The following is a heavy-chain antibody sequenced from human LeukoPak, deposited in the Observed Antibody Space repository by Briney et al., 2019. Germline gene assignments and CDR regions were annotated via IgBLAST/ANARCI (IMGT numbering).Heavy chain of an antibody. CDR3: ARGSSSWLLNNWFDP. V-gene: IGHV1-46*01. J-gene: IGHJ5*02. D-gene: IGHD6-13*01. CDR2: INPSGGST. CDR1: GYTFTSYG. Sequence: ASVKVSCKASGYTFTSYGISWVRQAPGQGLEWMGIINPSGGSTSYAQKFQGRVTMTRDTSTSTVYMELSSLRSEDTAVYYCARGSSSWLLNNWFDPWGQGTLVTVSS.